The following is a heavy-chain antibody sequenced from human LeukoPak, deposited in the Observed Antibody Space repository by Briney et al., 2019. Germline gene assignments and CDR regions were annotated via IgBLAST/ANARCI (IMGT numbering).Heavy chain of an antibody. Sequence: PGGSLRLSCAASGFTFSSYSMNWVRQAPGKGLEWVSSISSSSYIYYADSVKGRFTISRDNAKNSLYLQMNSLRAEDTAVYYCARGDQQLDDFDYWGQGTLVTVSS. CDR2: ISSSSYI. D-gene: IGHD6-13*01. J-gene: IGHJ4*02. V-gene: IGHV3-21*01. CDR1: GFTFSSYS. CDR3: ARGDQQLDDFDY.